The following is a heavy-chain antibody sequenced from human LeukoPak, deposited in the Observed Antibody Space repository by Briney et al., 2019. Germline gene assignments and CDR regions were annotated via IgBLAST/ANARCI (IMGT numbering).Heavy chain of an antibody. V-gene: IGHV4-38-2*02. CDR3: ARDTRPALSGIYCSRSSCYDDAFDI. CDR2: IYHSGST. D-gene: IGHD2-2*01. J-gene: IGHJ3*02. Sequence: PSETLSLTCTVSGYSISSGYYWGWIRQPPGKGLEWTGSIYHSGSTYYNPSLKSRVTISVDTSKNQFSLKLSSVTAADTAVYYCARDTRPALSGIYCSRSSCYDDAFDIWGQGTMVTVSS. CDR1: GYSISSGYY.